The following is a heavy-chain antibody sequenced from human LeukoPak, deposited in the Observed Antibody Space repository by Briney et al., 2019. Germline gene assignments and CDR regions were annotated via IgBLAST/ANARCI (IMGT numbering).Heavy chain of an antibody. D-gene: IGHD6-19*01. J-gene: IGHJ6*04. CDR2: ITWDGGST. V-gene: IGHV3-43*01. CDR1: GFTFDDYT. CDR3: ARVVAVAGVGVAMDV. Sequence: GGSLRLSCAASGFTFDDYTMHWVRQAPGKGLEWVSLITWDGGSTYYADSVKGRFTISRDNSKNSLYLQMNSLRAEDTAVYYCARVVAVAGVGVAMDVWGKGTTVTVSS.